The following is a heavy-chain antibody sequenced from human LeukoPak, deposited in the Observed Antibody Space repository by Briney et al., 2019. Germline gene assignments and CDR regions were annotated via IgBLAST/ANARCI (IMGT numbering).Heavy chain of an antibody. CDR2: INPGDSDT. V-gene: IGHV5-51*01. Sequence: GESLKISCKGSGYSFTSYWIGWVRQMPGKGLEWMGIINPGDSDTRYSPSFQGQVTISADKSISTAYLQWSSLRAEDTAVYYCARVELEDAFDIWGQGTMVTVSS. CDR1: GYSFTSYW. CDR3: ARVELEDAFDI. J-gene: IGHJ3*02. D-gene: IGHD1-26*01.